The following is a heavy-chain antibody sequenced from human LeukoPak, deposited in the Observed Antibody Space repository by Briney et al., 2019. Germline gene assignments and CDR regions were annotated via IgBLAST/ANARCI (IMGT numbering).Heavy chain of an antibody. V-gene: IGHV4-39*07. J-gene: IGHJ6*03. CDR3: AREVYGSGSYPYYYYYYMDV. CDR1: GDSISSTLYY. CDR2: IYYSGST. D-gene: IGHD3-10*01. Sequence: SETLSLTCTVSGDSISSTLYYWGWIRQPPGKGLEWIGNIYYSGSTYYNPSLKSRVTLSLDTSKTQFSLKLSSVTAADTAVYYCAREVYGSGSYPYYYYYYMDVWGKGTTVTISS.